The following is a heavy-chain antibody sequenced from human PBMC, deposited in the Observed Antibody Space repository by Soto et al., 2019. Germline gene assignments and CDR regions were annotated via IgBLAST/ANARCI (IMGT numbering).Heavy chain of an antibody. CDR2: MNPNSGNT. CDR3: ARGLKGVVRYYYYYYMDV. J-gene: IGHJ6*03. Sequence: GASVKVSCKTSGYTFTSYDINWVRQATGQGLEWMGWMNPNSGNTGYAQKFQGGVTMTRNTSISTAYMELSSLRSEDTAVYYCARGLKGVVRYYYYYYMDVWGKGTTVTVSS. V-gene: IGHV1-8*01. CDR1: GYTFTSYD. D-gene: IGHD3-3*01.